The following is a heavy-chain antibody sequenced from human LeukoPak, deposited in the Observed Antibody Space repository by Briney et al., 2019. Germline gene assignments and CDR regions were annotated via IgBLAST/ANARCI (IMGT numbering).Heavy chain of an antibody. CDR2: IYTSGST. V-gene: IGHV4-61*02. J-gene: IGHJ4*02. Sequence: SETLSLTCTVSGGSISSGSYYWSWIRQPAGKGLEWIGRIYTSGSTNYNPSLKSRVTISVDTSKNQFSLKLSSVTAADTAVYYCARGPYCSGGSCLPDFDYWGQGTLVTVSS. CDR1: GGSISSGSYY. D-gene: IGHD2-15*01. CDR3: ARGPYCSGGSCLPDFDY.